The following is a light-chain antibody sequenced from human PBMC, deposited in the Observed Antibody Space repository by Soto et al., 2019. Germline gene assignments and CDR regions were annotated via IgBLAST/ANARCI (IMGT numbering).Light chain of an antibody. J-gene: IGKJ1*01. CDR2: DAS. V-gene: IGKV1-5*01. CDR1: QTINSW. CDR3: QQYDSYSSGP. Sequence: DIQMTQSPSTLSGSLGDRVTITCRASQTINSWLAWYQQKPGKAPKVLIFDASSLKTGVPSRFSGSGSGTEFTLTISNLQPDDFATYYCQQYDSYSSGPFGQGTKVDI.